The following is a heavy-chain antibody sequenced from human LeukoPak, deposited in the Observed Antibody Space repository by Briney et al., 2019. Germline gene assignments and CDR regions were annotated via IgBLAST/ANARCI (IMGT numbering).Heavy chain of an antibody. CDR1: GLTFSSYG. CDR3: AKDLSSTSCYSALADCYYYYGMDV. CDR2: ISYDGGNK. V-gene: IGHV3-30*18. D-gene: IGHD2-2*01. Sequence: GGSLRLSCAASGLTFSSYGMHWVRQAPGKGLEWVAVISYDGGNKYYADSVKGRFTISRDNSKNTLYLQMNSLRAEDTAVYYCAKDLSSTSCYSALADCYYYYGMDVWGQGTTVTVSS. J-gene: IGHJ6*02.